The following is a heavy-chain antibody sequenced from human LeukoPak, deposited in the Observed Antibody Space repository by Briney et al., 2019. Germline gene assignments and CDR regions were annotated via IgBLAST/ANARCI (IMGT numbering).Heavy chain of an antibody. CDR3: AKDGEDWACFDH. J-gene: IGHJ4*02. CDR1: GITVSTFW. V-gene: IGHV3-23*01. CDR2: ISGSGGST. Sequence: GGSLRLSCAASGITVSTFWMHWVRQAPGEGLEWVSAISGSGGSTYYADSVKGRFTISRDNSKNTLYLQMNSLRAEDTAVYYCAKDGEDWACFDHWGQGTLVTVSS. D-gene: IGHD3/OR15-3a*01.